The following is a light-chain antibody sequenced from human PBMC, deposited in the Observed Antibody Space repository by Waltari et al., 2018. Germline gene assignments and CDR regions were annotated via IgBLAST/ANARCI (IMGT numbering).Light chain of an antibody. CDR2: GTS. CDR3: QQYDGEVVT. V-gene: IGKV3-20*01. Sequence: EIVLTQSPGTLSLSPGERATLSSRASQSVTSISLTWYQQKLGQAPRLLIYGTSSRATAIPDRFSVSGSGTYFTLTNSRLEPEDFAVYYCQQYDGEVVTFGGETKVEI. J-gene: IGKJ4*01. CDR1: QSVTSIS.